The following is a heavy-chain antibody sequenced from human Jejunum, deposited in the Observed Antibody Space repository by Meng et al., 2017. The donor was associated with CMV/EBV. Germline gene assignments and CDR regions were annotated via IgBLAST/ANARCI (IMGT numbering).Heavy chain of an antibody. V-gene: IGHV4-30-4*08. Sequence: VPRQGPGPGPVKPSQTLSVTCTVSGASISSGEYFWTWLRQPPGKGLEWIGYIYYNGRTDYNPSLESRVTISLDTSKNQFSLKLTSITVADTAVYYCATRIPDTSGYYYGVFDFWGQGALVTVSS. CDR2: IYYNGRT. J-gene: IGHJ4*02. CDR1: GASISSGEYF. D-gene: IGHD3-22*01. CDR3: ATRIPDTSGYYYGVFDF.